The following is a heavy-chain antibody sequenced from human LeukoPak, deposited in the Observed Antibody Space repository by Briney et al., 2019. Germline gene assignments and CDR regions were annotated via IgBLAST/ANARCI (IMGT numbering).Heavy chain of an antibody. V-gene: IGHV1-18*01. CDR1: GYTFTSYG. Sequence: ASVKVSCKASGYTFTSYGISWVRQAPGQGLEWMGWISPYNGNTNYVQKLQGRLTMTTDTSTSTAYMELRSLSSDDTAVYYCARAGTSSFDYWGQGTLVTVSS. D-gene: IGHD1-1*01. CDR3: ARAGTSSFDY. CDR2: ISPYNGNT. J-gene: IGHJ4*02.